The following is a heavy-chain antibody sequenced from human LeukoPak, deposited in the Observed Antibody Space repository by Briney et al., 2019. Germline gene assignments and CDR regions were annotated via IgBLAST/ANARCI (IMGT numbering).Heavy chain of an antibody. V-gene: IGHV3-23*01. J-gene: IGHJ5*01. CDR2: ISGSGGST. CDR3: AKSGLWFSSWYDC. D-gene: IGHD6-13*01. CDR1: GFTFSGYA. Sequence: GGSLRLSCAASGFTFSGYAMSWVRQAPGKGLEWVSAISGSGGSTYYADSVKGRFTISRDNSKNTLYLQMNSLRAEDTAVYYCAKSGLWFSSWYDCWGQGTLVTVSS.